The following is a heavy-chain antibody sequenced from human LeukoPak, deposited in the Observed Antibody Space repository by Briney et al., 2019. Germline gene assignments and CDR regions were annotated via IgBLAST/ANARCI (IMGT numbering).Heavy chain of an antibody. CDR2: ISYDGSNK. J-gene: IGHJ4*02. V-gene: IGHV3-30-3*01. Sequence: GGSLRLSCAAFGFTFSNYAMNWVRQAPGKGLEWVAVISYDGSNKYYADSVKGRFTISRDNSKNTLYLQMNSLRAEDTAVYYCARDQGSSDATYYFDYWGQGTLVTVSS. CDR1: GFTFSNYA. CDR3: ARDQGSSDATYYFDY. D-gene: IGHD2-2*01.